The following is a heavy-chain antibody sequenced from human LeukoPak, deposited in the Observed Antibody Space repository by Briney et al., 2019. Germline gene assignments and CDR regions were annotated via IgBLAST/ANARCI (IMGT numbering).Heavy chain of an antibody. Sequence: GVSLRLSCAASGFTFSSYGMHWVRQAPGKGLEWVAFIRYDGSNKYYADSVKGRFTISRDNSKNTLYLQMNSLRAEDTAVYYCAKAGRSGSSPYYFDYWGQGTLVTVSS. D-gene: IGHD1-26*01. CDR1: GFTFSSYG. J-gene: IGHJ4*02. CDR2: IRYDGSNK. CDR3: AKAGRSGSSPYYFDY. V-gene: IGHV3-30*02.